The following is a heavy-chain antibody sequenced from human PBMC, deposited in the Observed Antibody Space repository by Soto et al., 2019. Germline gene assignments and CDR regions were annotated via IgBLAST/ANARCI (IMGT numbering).Heavy chain of an antibody. V-gene: IGHV4-59*01. CDR2: IYYSGST. J-gene: IGHJ4*02. D-gene: IGHD4-17*01. Sequence: PSETLSLTCTVSGGSISSYYWSWIRQPPGKGLEWIGYIYYSGSTNYNPSLKSRVTISVDTSKNQFSLKLSSVTAADTAVYYCAREGESGDRDVWGQGILVTVSS. CDR1: GGSISSYY. CDR3: AREGESGDRDV.